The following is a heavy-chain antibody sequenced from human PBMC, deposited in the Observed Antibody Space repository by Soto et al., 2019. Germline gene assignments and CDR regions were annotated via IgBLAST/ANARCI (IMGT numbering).Heavy chain of an antibody. CDR1: GFTFSSYA. D-gene: IGHD3-22*01. Sequence: PGGSLRLSCAASGFTFSSYAMHWVRQAPGKGLEWVAVISYDGSNKYCADSVKGRFTISRDNSKNTLYLQMNSLRAEDTAVYYCARGSVAMVITGPYYFDYWGQGTLVTVYS. J-gene: IGHJ4*02. CDR2: ISYDGSNK. V-gene: IGHV3-30-3*01. CDR3: ARGSVAMVITGPYYFDY.